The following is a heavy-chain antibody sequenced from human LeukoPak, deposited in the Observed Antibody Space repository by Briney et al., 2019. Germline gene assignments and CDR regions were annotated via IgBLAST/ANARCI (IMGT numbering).Heavy chain of an antibody. D-gene: IGHD2-2*01. Sequence: KPGGSLRLSCAASGFTFSSYSMNWVRQAPGKGLEWVSSISSSSSYIYYVDSVKGRFTISRDNAKNSLYLQMNSLRAEDTAVYYCARGVVVPAATDAFDIWGQGTMVTVSS. J-gene: IGHJ3*02. V-gene: IGHV3-21*01. CDR2: ISSSSSYI. CDR3: ARGVVVPAATDAFDI. CDR1: GFTFSSYS.